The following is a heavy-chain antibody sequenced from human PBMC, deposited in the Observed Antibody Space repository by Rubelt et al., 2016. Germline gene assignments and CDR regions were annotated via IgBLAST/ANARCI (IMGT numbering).Heavy chain of an antibody. J-gene: IGHJ4*02. Sequence: EVHLVESGGGLVQPGGSLRLSCAASGFTFAGYAMTFVRQAPGRGLEWVSAIGGSGSPTYYADTVEGRFNISRNNSKKTMYLQMKTLRAEDTAGYYCAKARDITGWYGFDYWGQGTPVTVSS. V-gene: IGHV3-23*04. D-gene: IGHD6-19*01. CDR3: AKARDITGWYGFDY. CDR2: IGGSGSPT. CDR1: GFTFAGYA.